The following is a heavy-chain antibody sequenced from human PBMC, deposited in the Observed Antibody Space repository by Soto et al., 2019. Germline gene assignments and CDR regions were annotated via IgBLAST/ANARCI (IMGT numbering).Heavy chain of an antibody. CDR3: GRHDGGGFIMIVVVPGAFDM. CDR2: IYYSGST. Sequence: SETLSLTCTVSGGSISSSSYYWGWIRQPPGKGLEWIGSIYYSGSTYYNPSLKSRVTISVDTSKNQFSLKLSSVTAADTAVYYGGRHDGGGFIMIVVVPGAFDMWGKGKMVTFS. D-gene: IGHD3-22*01. CDR1: GGSISSSSYY. V-gene: IGHV4-39*01. J-gene: IGHJ3*02.